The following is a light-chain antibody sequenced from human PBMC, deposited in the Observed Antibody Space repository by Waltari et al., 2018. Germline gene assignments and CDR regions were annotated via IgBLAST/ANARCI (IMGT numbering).Light chain of an antibody. J-gene: IGKJ4*01. CDR1: QSVKTN. CDR2: KAS. CDR3: QEYDSLPVT. Sequence: DIQMPQSPSTLSASVGARITITCRTSQSVKTNLAWYQQKPGKAPKVLIHKASRLEGGVPSRFSGSGYGTEFTLTISSLQPDDFATYYCQEYDSLPVTFGGGTRVEIK. V-gene: IGKV1-5*03.